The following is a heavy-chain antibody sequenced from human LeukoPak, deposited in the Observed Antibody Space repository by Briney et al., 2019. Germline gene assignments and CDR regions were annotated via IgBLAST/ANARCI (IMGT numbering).Heavy chain of an antibody. CDR1: GFTFSSYA. D-gene: IGHD3-3*01. CDR3: AKLVDYDFWSGYPTNNWFDP. CDR2: ISGSGGST. V-gene: IGHV3-23*01. Sequence: GGSLRLSCAASGFTFSSYAMNWVRQAPGKGLEWVSAISGSGGSTYYADSVKGRFTISRDNSKNTLYLQMNSLRAEDTAVYYCAKLVDYDFWSGYPTNNWFDPWGQGTLVTVSS. J-gene: IGHJ5*02.